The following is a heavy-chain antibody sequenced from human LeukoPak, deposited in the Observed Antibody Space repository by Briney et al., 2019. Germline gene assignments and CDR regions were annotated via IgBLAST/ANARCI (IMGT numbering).Heavy chain of an antibody. D-gene: IGHD6-6*01. CDR1: GGSISSSSYY. CDR2: IYYSGST. V-gene: IGHV4-39*01. J-gene: IGHJ4*02. CDR3: ARYDYSSSFFDY. Sequence: SETLSLTCTVSGGSISSSSYYWGWIRQPPGKGLEWIGSIYYSGSTYNNPSLKSRVTISVDTSKNEFSLKVSSVTAAGTAVYYCARYDYSSSFFDYWGQGTLVTVSS.